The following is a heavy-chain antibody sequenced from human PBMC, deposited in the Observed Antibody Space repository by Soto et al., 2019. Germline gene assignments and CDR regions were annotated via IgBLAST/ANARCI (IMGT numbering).Heavy chain of an antibody. CDR1: GGSISSGGYY. D-gene: IGHD5-18*01. J-gene: IGHJ4*02. CDR2: IYYSGTT. Sequence: QVHLQESGPGLVKPSQTLALTCTVSGGSISSGGYYWYWVRQHPEKGLEWIGFIYYSGTTYYNPSLKCRVTMSVDTSKNQFSLKLRSVTAADTAVYYCASRDVDTTLVGNDYWGQGSLVIVSS. CDR3: ASRDVDTTLVGNDY. V-gene: IGHV4-31*03.